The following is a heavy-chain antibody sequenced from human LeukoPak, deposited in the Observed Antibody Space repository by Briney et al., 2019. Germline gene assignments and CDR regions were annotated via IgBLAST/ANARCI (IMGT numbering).Heavy chain of an antibody. V-gene: IGHV3-23*01. CDR3: AKGSRCSSTSCYYNWFDP. CDR2: INHSGGNT. J-gene: IGHJ5*02. Sequence: GGSLRLSCAASGFTFSSYAMTWVRQAPGKGLEWVSAINHSGGNTYYADSVKGRFSISRDDSKNTLYLQMNSLRAEDTAVYYCAKGSRCSSTSCYYNWFDPWGQGTLVTVSS. D-gene: IGHD2-2*01. CDR1: GFTFSSYA.